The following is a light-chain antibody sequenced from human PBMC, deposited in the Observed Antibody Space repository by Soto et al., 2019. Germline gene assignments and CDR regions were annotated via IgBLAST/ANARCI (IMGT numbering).Light chain of an antibody. CDR3: QQYHYWWT. V-gene: IGKV3-15*01. Sequence: EIVMTQSPATLSVSPGEKATLSCRASQSVSNNLAWFQQKPGQVPRLLIYGASNGATGVSARFSGSGSGTEFTLTISSLQSEDFAVYYCQQYHYWWTFGQGTKVDIK. J-gene: IGKJ1*01. CDR2: GAS. CDR1: QSVSNN.